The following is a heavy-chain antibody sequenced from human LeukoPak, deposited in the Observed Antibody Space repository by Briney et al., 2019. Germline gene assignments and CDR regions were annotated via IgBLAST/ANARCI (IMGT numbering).Heavy chain of an antibody. V-gene: IGHV4-4*07. CDR3: ARAIRHDFWSGYYLFDY. D-gene: IGHD3-3*01. CDR1: GGSISSYY. J-gene: IGHJ4*02. Sequence: SGTLSLTCTVSGGSISSYYWSWIRQPAGKGLEWIGRIYTSGGTNYNPSLKSRVTMSVDTSKNQFSLKLSSVTAADTAVYYCARAIRHDFWSGYYLFDYWGQGTLVTVS. CDR2: IYTSGGT.